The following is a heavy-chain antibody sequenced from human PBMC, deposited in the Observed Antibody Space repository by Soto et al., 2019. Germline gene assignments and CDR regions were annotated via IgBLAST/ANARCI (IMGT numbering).Heavy chain of an antibody. CDR2: ISSNGGST. CDR3: VKDWYDSSGYYYNYYYYYGMDV. Sequence: GGSLRLSCSASGFTFCSYAMHGVRQEPGKGLEYVSAISSNGGSTYYADSVKGRFTISRDNSKNTLYLQMSSLRAEDTAVYYSVKDWYDSSGYYYNYYYYYGMDVWGQGTTVTVSS. J-gene: IGHJ6*02. V-gene: IGHV3-64D*08. D-gene: IGHD3-22*01. CDR1: GFTFCSYA.